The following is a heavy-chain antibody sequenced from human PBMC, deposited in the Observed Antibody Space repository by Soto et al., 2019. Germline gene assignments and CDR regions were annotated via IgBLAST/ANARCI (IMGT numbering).Heavy chain of an antibody. CDR1: GGTFDNYA. CDR3: ATTYHYDSGGKTYFYYGMDV. CDR2: IIPMLDSA. D-gene: IGHD3-22*01. V-gene: IGHV1-69*12. Sequence: QVQLVQSGAEVKKPGSSVKVSYKASGGTFDNYAITWVRQAHGQGLEWMGGIIPMLDSANYAEKFQGRVTFTADESTTTAYMAVSSLRSEDTSVYYCATTYHYDSGGKTYFYYGMDVWGQGTTVTVSS. J-gene: IGHJ6*02.